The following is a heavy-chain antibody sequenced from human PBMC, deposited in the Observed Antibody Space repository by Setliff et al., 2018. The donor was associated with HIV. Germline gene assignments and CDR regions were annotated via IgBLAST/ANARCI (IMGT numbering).Heavy chain of an antibody. J-gene: IGHJ2*01. V-gene: IGHV4-61*02. CDR2: IHTSGNT. CDR3: AREPKGDWGNFWYFDL. Sequence: PSETLSLTCTVSGGSISSGDYYWTWIRQPAGKGLQWIGRIHTSGNTNYNPSLKSRVTISVDTSKNQFFLKLTSVTAADTAVYFCAREPKGDWGNFWYFDLWGRGTLVTVSS. D-gene: IGHD3-16*01. CDR1: GGSISSGDYY.